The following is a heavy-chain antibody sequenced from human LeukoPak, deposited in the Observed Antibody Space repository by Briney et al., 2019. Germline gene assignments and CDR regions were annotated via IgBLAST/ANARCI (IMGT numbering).Heavy chain of an antibody. Sequence: GGSLRLACAASGFTLSSYWMHWVRQAPGKGLVWVSRINSDGYSITYADSVKGRFTISRDNAKNTLYLQMNSLIAEDTAVYFCARAGYSSEFDSWGQGTLVTVSS. CDR3: ARAGYSSEFDS. J-gene: IGHJ5*01. CDR2: INSDGYSI. V-gene: IGHV3-74*03. D-gene: IGHD6-19*01. CDR1: GFTLSSYW.